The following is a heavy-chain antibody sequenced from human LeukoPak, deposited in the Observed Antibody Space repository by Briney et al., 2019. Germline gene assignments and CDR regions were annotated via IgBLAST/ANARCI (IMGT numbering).Heavy chain of an antibody. CDR2: INNVRSHI. Sequence: GGSLRLSCAASGFTFSTYWMSWVRQAPGKGLEWVSSINNVRSHIYYADSVRGRFTISRDNANNVLYLQMNSLRAEDTAVYYCARDPTYYLRYGYFDSWGQGTLVTVSS. CDR3: ARDPTYYLRYGYFDS. CDR1: GFTFSTYW. V-gene: IGHV3-21*06. D-gene: IGHD1-26*01. J-gene: IGHJ4*02.